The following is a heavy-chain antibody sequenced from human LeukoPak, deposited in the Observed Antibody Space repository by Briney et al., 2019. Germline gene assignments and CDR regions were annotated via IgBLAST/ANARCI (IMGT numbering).Heavy chain of an antibody. CDR2: INPNSGGT. J-gene: IGHJ4*02. CDR3: ARSNLPYSARYFDY. Sequence: EASVKVSCKASGYTFTGYYMHWVRQAPGQGLEWMGRINPNSGGTNYAQKFQGRVTMPRDTSISTAYMELSRLRSDDTAVYYCARSNLPYSARYFDYWGQGTLVTVSS. V-gene: IGHV1-2*06. CDR1: GYTFTGYY. D-gene: IGHD2-15*01.